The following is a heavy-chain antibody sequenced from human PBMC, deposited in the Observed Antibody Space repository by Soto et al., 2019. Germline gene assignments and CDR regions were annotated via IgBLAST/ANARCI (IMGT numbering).Heavy chain of an antibody. V-gene: IGHV5-51*01. D-gene: IGHD3-10*01. CDR2: IYPGDSDT. Sequence: PGESLKISCKASGYSFNSFWIGWVRQVAGKGLEWMGTIYPGDSDTRYSPASQGQVTISVDKSISTAYLQWSSLKASDTAMYFCARSPVRAGTYIYFDYWGQGSLVTVSS. CDR3: ARSPVRAGTYIYFDY. CDR1: GYSFNSFW. J-gene: IGHJ4*02.